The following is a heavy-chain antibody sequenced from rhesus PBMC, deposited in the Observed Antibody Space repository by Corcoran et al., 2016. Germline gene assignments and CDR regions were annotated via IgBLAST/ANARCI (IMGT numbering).Heavy chain of an antibody. J-gene: IGHJ4*01. D-gene: IGHD3-9*01. CDR2: ITYSGST. CDR1: GGSISSGYYY. CDR3: ASLYGYYFDY. Sequence: QVQLQESGPGLVKPSETLSLTCAVSGGSISSGYYYWSWIRQPPGKGLEWIGYITYSGSTSYNPSLKMRVTISRATSKNQFSLKLSSVTAADTAVYYCASLYGYYFDYWGQGVLVTVSS. V-gene: IGHV4-122*02.